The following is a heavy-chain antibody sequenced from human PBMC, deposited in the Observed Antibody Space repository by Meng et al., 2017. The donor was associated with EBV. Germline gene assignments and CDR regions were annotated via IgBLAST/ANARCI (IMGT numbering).Heavy chain of an antibody. CDR3: ARDPDSSGWYYFDY. V-gene: IGHV3-30-3*01. Sequence: QVQLAESGGGGLLPGRSLRLSCAASGFTFSSYAMHWVRQAPGKGLEWVAVISYDGSNKYYADSVKGRFTISRDNSKNTLYLQMNSLRAEDTAVYYCARDPDSSGWYYFDYWGQGTLVTVSS. J-gene: IGHJ4*02. CDR1: GFTFSSYA. CDR2: ISYDGSNK. D-gene: IGHD6-19*01.